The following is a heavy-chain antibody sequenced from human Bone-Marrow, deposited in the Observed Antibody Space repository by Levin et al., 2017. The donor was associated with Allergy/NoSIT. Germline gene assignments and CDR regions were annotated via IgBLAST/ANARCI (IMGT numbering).Heavy chain of an antibody. V-gene: IGHV3-23*01. J-gene: IGHJ4*02. CDR2: ISGSGGST. CDR1: GFTFSSYA. Sequence: ASVKVSCAASGFTFSSYAMSWVRQAPGKGLEWVSAISGSGGSTYYADSVKGRFTISRDNSKNTLYLQMNSLRAEDTAVYYCAKGFRGYDSDYFDYWGQGTLVTVSS. CDR3: AKGFRGYDSDYFDY. D-gene: IGHD5-12*01.